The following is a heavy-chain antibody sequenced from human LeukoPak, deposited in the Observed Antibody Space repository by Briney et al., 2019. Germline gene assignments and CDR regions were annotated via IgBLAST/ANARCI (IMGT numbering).Heavy chain of an antibody. J-gene: IGHJ4*02. Sequence: GGSLRLSCAASGFTFSSYSMNWVRQAPGKGLEWVSYISSGSSTIYYADSVKGRFTISRDNAKNSLYLQMNSLRAEDTAVYYCARDPIDYWGQGTLVTVSS. CDR3: ARDPIDY. CDR2: ISSGSSTI. CDR1: GFTFSSYS. V-gene: IGHV3-48*01.